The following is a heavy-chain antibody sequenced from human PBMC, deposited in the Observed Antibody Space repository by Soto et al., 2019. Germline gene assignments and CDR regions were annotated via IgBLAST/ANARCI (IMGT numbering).Heavy chain of an antibody. D-gene: IGHD3-3*01. CDR2: IYYSGST. Sequence: SETLSLTCTVSGGSISSGGYYWSWIRQHPGKGLEWIGYIYYSGSTYYNPSLKSRVTISVDTSKNQFPLKLSSVTAADTAVYYCARDRGRSGYYFYYYGMDVWGQGTTVTVSS. J-gene: IGHJ6*02. V-gene: IGHV4-31*03. CDR1: GGSISSGGYY. CDR3: ARDRGRSGYYFYYYGMDV.